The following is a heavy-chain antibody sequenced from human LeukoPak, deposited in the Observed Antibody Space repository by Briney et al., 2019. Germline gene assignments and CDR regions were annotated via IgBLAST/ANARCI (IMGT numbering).Heavy chain of an antibody. D-gene: IGHD3-16*01. CDR3: AREFVS. CDR2: IYYSGST. Sequence: PSETLSLTCAVYGGSFSGYYWSWIRQHPGKGLEWIGYIYYSGSTYYNPSLKSRVTISVDTSKNQFSLKLSSVTAADTAVYYCAREFVSWGQGTLVTVSS. CDR1: GGSFSGYY. V-gene: IGHV4-31*11. J-gene: IGHJ5*02.